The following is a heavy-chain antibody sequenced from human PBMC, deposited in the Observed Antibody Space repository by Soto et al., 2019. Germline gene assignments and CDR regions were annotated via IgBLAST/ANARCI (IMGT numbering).Heavy chain of an antibody. CDR2: IYYSGST. J-gene: IGHJ5*02. V-gene: IGHV4-31*03. Sequence: SETLSLTCTVSGGSISRRGYYWSWIRQHPGKGLEWSGYIYYSGSTYYNPSLKSRVTISVDTSKIQFSLKLSSVTAADTAVYYCARGVYYDSSGYYGFDPWGQGTLVTVSS. D-gene: IGHD3-22*01. CDR1: GGSISRRGYY. CDR3: ARGVYYDSSGYYGFDP.